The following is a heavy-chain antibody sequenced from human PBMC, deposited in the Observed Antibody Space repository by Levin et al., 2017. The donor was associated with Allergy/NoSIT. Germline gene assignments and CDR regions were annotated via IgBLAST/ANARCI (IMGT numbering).Heavy chain of an antibody. CDR1: GFTFGDYA. CDR3: AREYGGNVDY. Sequence: GGSLRLSCTTSGFTFGDYAMSWFRQAPGKGLEWVGFIRSKAYDGTTEYAASVKGRFTISRDDSKSIASVQMNSLETEDTAVYYCAREYGGNVDYWGQGTLVTVSS. CDR2: IRSKAYDGTT. V-gene: IGHV3-49*03. J-gene: IGHJ4*02. D-gene: IGHD4-23*01.